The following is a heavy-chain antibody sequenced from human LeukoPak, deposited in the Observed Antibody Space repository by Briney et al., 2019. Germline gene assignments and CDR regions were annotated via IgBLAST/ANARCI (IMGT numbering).Heavy chain of an antibody. Sequence: GESLRLSCAASGFTFSSYAMHWVRQAPGKGLEWVAVISYDGSNKYYADSVKGRFTISRDNSKNTLYLQMNSLRAEDTAVYYCAREAVRGVSFDYWGQGTLVTVSS. CDR1: GFTFSSYA. J-gene: IGHJ4*02. D-gene: IGHD3-10*01. V-gene: IGHV3-30*04. CDR3: AREAVRGVSFDY. CDR2: ISYDGSNK.